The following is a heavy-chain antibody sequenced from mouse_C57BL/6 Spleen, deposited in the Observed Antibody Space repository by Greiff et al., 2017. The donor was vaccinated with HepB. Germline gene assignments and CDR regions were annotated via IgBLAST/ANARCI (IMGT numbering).Heavy chain of an antibody. Sequence: VQLQQSGPGLVKPSQSLSLTCSVTGYSITSGYYWNWIRQFPGNKLEWMGYISYDGSNNYNPSLKNRISITRDTSKNQFFLKLNSVTTEDTATYYCARRGGLHFDYWGQGTTLTVSS. CDR2: ISYDGSN. V-gene: IGHV3-6*01. CDR3: ARRGGLHFDY. CDR1: GYSITSGYY. J-gene: IGHJ2*01. D-gene: IGHD6-2*01.